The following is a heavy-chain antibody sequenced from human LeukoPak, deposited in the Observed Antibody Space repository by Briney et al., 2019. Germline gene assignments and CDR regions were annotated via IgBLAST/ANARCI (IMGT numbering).Heavy chain of an antibody. J-gene: IGHJ3*02. CDR2: INHSGST. CDR1: GGSFSGYY. D-gene: IGHD6-13*01. V-gene: IGHV4-34*01. CDR3: ARKNGYLMRGAFGI. Sequence: SETLSLTCAVYGGSFSGYYWSWLRQPPGKGLEWIGEINHSGSTNYNPSLKSRVTISVDTSKNQFSLKLSSVTAADTAVYYCARKNGYLMRGAFGIWGQGTMVTVSS.